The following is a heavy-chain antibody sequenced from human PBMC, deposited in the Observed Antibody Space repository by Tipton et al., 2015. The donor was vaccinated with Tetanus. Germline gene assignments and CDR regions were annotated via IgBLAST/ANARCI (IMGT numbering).Heavy chain of an antibody. CDR3: AIDTYCSGGSCYYPGFDY. Sequence: QMQLVQSGAEVKKPGASVKVSCKASGYTFTSYGISWVRQAPGQGLEWMGWISAYNGNTNYAQKLQGRVTMTPDTSTSTAYMELRSLRSDDTAVYYCAIDTYCSGGSCYYPGFDYWGQGTLVTVSS. CDR2: ISAYNGNT. D-gene: IGHD2-15*01. V-gene: IGHV1-18*01. J-gene: IGHJ4*02. CDR1: GYTFTSYG.